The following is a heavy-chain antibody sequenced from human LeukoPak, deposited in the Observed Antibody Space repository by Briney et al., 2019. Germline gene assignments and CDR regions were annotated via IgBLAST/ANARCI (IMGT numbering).Heavy chain of an antibody. CDR1: GFTVSSNY. V-gene: IGHV3-53*01. CDR2: IYSGGST. Sequence: GGSLRLSCAASGFTVSSNYMSWVRQAPGKGLEWVSIIYSGGSTYYAASVEGRFTISRDNSKNTLYLQMNSLRVEDTAVYYCARARRLSDAFDIWGQGTMVTVSS. J-gene: IGHJ3*02. CDR3: ARARRLSDAFDI.